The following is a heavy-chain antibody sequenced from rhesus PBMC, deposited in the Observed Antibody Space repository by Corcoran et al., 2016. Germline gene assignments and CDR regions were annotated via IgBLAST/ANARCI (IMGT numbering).Heavy chain of an antibody. CDR3: ASSPPYFDY. J-gene: IGHJ4*01. D-gene: IGHD3S6*01. CDR2: ISGSGGST. V-gene: IGHV4-173*01. Sequence: QVQLQESGPGLVKPSETLSLTCAVSGGSISGYYYWSWIRQPPGKGLEWIGRISGSGGSTDYNPSLKSRVTISTDTSKNQFSLKLSSVTAADTAVYYCASSPPYFDYWGQGVLVTVSS. CDR1: GGSISGYYY.